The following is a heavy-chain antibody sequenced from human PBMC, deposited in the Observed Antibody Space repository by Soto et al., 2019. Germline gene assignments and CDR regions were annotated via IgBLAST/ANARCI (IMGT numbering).Heavy chain of an antibody. CDR2: ISGSGGST. D-gene: IGHD3-9*01. CDR1: GFTFSSYA. Sequence: GGSLRLSCAASGFTFSSYAVSWVRQAPGKGLEWVSAISGSGGSTYYADSVKGRFTISRDNSKNTLYLQMNSLRAEDTAVYYCAKRKYSDILTGFHPADPFDIWGQGTMVTVSS. J-gene: IGHJ3*02. CDR3: AKRKYSDILTGFHPADPFDI. V-gene: IGHV3-23*01.